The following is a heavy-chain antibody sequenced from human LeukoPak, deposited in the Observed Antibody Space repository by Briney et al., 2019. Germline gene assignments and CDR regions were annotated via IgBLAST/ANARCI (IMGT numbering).Heavy chain of an antibody. Sequence: WASVKVSCTASGYTFSNYGISWVRQAPGQGLEWVGQINTYNGNTKYVQKFHDRVTLTTDTSTNTAYMELRRLRSGDTAMYYCARGPRYDYDSSVYYFEFWGQGTLVTVSS. CDR3: ARGPRYDYDSSVYYFEF. CDR2: INTYNGNT. V-gene: IGHV1-18*01. D-gene: IGHD3-22*01. J-gene: IGHJ4*02. CDR1: GYTFSNYG.